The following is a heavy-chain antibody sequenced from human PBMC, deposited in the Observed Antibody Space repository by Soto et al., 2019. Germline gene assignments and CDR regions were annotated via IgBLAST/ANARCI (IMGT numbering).Heavy chain of an antibody. CDR3: ARDMVGARLGAFDI. CDR2: IYSGGST. CDR1: GFTVSSNY. V-gene: IGHV3-53*01. D-gene: IGHD1-26*01. J-gene: IGHJ3*02. Sequence: EVQLVESGGGLIQPGGSLRLSCAASGFTVSSNYMSWVRQAPGKGLEWVSVIYSGGSTYYADSVKGRFTISRDNSKNTLYLQMNSLRAEDTAVYYCARDMVGARLGAFDIWGQGTMVTVSS.